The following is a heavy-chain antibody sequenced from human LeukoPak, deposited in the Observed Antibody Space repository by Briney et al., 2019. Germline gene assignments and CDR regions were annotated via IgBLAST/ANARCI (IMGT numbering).Heavy chain of an antibody. CDR3: ARVGQGYWFGPGDAFDI. J-gene: IGHJ3*02. V-gene: IGHV1-46*01. CDR1: GYTFTSYY. Sequence: ASVKVSCKASGYTFTSYYMHWVRQAPGQGLEWMGIINPSGGSTSYAQKFQGRVTMTRDTSTSTVYMELSSLRSEDTAVYYCARVGQGYWFGPGDAFDIWGRGTMVTVSS. CDR2: INPSGGST. D-gene: IGHD3-10*01.